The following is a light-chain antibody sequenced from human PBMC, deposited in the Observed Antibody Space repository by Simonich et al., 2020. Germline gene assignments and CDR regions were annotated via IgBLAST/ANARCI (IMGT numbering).Light chain of an antibody. CDR2: EGS. CDR3: SSYTSSSTWV. J-gene: IGLJ3*02. V-gene: IGLV2-14*02. Sequence: QSALPQPASVFGAPGQSITISCTGTSSDVGSYNLVSWYQQHPGKAPKLMFYEGSKRPSGVSNRFSGSKSGTTASLTISGLPAEDEADYYCSSYTSSSTWVFGGGTKLTVL. CDR1: SSDVGSYNL.